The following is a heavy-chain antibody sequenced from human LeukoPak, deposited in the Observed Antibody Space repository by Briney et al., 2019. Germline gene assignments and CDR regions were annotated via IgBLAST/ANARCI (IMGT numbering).Heavy chain of an antibody. CDR3: ASVISSGWWGIKYYYYYMDV. J-gene: IGHJ6*03. V-gene: IGHV4-59*12. CDR1: GGSISSYY. D-gene: IGHD6-19*01. Sequence: SETLSLTCTVSGGSISSYYWSWIRQPPGKGLEWIGYIYYSGSTYYNPSLKSRVTISVDTSKNQFSLKLSSVTAADTAVYYCASVISSGWWGIKYYYYYMDVWGKGTTVTVSS. CDR2: IYYSGST.